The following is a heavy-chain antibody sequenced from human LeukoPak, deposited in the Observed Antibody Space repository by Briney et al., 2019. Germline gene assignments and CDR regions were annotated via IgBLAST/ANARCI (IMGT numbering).Heavy chain of an antibody. CDR3: ARDPHLGHSGMVRAFDY. CDR2: ISAYNGNT. Sequence: ASVKVSCKASGYTFTSYGISWVRQAPGQGLEWMGWISAYNGNTDYAQKLQGRVTMTTDTSTSTAYMELRSLRSDDTAVYYCARDPHLGHSGMVRAFDYWGQGTLVTVSS. D-gene: IGHD1-26*01. V-gene: IGHV1-18*01. CDR1: GYTFTSYG. J-gene: IGHJ4*02.